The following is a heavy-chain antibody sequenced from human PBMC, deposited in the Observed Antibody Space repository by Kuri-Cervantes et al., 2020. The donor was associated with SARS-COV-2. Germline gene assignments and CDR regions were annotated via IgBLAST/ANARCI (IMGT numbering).Heavy chain of an antibody. CDR1: GYSFTSYW. CDR2: IYPGDSDT. Sequence: KVSCKGSGYSFTSYWIGWVRQMPGKGLEWMGIIYPGDSDTRYSPSFQGQVTISADKSISTAYLQWSSLKASDTAVYYCARLDPWGVTNYYYYYMDVWGKETTVTVSS. V-gene: IGHV5-51*01. CDR3: ARLDPWGVTNYYYYYMDV. D-gene: IGHD4-11*01. J-gene: IGHJ6*03.